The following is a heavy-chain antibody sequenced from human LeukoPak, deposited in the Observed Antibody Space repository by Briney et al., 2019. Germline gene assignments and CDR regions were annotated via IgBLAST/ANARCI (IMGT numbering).Heavy chain of an antibody. J-gene: IGHJ4*02. CDR1: GFTFSHYE. Sequence: PGGSLRLSCAASGFTFSHYEMNWVRQAPGKGLEWVSYISHSGSTIYYADSVKGRFTISRDNAKNSLYLQMNSLRAEDTAVYYCASVVADISDYWGQGTLVTVSS. V-gene: IGHV3-48*03. D-gene: IGHD2-2*01. CDR2: ISHSGSTI. CDR3: ASVVADISDY.